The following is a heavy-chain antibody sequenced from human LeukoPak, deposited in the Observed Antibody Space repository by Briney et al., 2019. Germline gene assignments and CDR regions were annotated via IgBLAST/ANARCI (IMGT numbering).Heavy chain of an antibody. CDR3: ARDYGDYPRYFDL. V-gene: IGHV4-59*01. CDR1: GGSISSYY. Sequence: SETLSLTCTVSGGSISSYYWSWIRQPPGKGLEWIGYIYYSGSTNYNPSLKSRVTISVDTSKNQFSLKLSSVTAADTAVYYCARDYGDYPRYFDLWGRGTLVTVSS. J-gene: IGHJ2*01. CDR2: IYYSGST. D-gene: IGHD4-17*01.